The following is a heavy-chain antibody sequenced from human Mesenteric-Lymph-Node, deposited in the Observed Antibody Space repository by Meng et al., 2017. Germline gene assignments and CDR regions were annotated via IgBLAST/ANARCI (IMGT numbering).Heavy chain of an antibody. CDR1: GYTFTSYD. Sequence: ASVKVSCKASGYTFTSYDINWVRQATGQGLEWMGWINPNSGGTNYAQKFQGRVTMTRDTSISTAYMELSRLRSDDTAVYYCARYEGVWWLLDYWGQGTLVTVSS. CDR3: ARYEGVWWLLDY. CDR2: INPNSGGT. V-gene: IGHV1-2*02. D-gene: IGHD5-12*01. J-gene: IGHJ4*02.